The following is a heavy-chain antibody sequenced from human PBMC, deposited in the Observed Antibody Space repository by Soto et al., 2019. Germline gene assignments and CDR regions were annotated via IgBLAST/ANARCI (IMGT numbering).Heavy chain of an antibody. V-gene: IGHV3-53*01. CDR2: IYSGGST. J-gene: IGHJ4*02. CDR3: ASNYGDYDGIIDY. D-gene: IGHD4-17*01. CDR1: GFTVSSNY. Sequence: GGSLRLSCAASGFTVSSNYMSWVRQAPGKGPEWVSVIYSGGSTYYADSVKGRFTTSRDNSKNTLYLQMNSLRAEDTAVYYCASNYGDYDGIIDYWGQGTLVTVSS.